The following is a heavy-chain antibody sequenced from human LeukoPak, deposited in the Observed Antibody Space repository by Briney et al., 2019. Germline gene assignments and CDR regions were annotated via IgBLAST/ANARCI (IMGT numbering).Heavy chain of an antibody. V-gene: IGHV4-4*07. CDR2: IYTSGST. CDR1: GGSISSYY. CDR3: ARSLRGYDILTGYSSDWYFDL. Sequence: SETLSLTCTVSGGSISSYYWSWIRQPAGKGLEWVGRIYTSGSTNYNPSLKSRVTMSVDTSKNQSSLKLSSVTAADTAVYYCARSLRGYDILTGYSSDWYFDLWGRGTLVTVSS. J-gene: IGHJ2*01. D-gene: IGHD3-9*01.